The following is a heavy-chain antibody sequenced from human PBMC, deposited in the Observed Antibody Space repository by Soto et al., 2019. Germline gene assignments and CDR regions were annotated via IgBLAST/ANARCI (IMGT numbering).Heavy chain of an antibody. CDR3: ATLPHYYDSSGYYSY. D-gene: IGHD3-22*01. CDR2: FDPEDGET. J-gene: IGHJ4*02. V-gene: IGHV1-24*01. CDR1: GYTLTELS. Sequence: GASVKVSCKVSGYTLTELSMHWVRQAPGKGLEWMGGFDPEDGETIYAQKFQGRVTMTEDTSTDTAYMELSSLRSEDTAVYYCATLPHYYDSSGYYSYWGQGTLVTVSS.